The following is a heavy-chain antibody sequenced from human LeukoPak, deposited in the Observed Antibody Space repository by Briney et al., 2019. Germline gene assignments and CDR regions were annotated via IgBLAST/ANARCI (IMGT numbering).Heavy chain of an antibody. D-gene: IGHD3-3*01. CDR1: GGSISSGSYY. V-gene: IGHV4-61*02. CDR2: IYTSGST. CDR3: ARGYLEWFWAPRDAFDI. J-gene: IGHJ3*02. Sequence: SETLSLTCTVSGGSISSGSYYWSWIRQPAGKGLEWIGRIYTSGSTNYNPSLKSRVTISVDTSKSQFSLKLSSVTAADTAVYYCARGYLEWFWAPRDAFDIWGQGTMVTVSS.